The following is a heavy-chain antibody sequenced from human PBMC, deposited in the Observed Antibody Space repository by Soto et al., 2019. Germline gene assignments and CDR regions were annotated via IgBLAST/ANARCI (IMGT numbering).Heavy chain of an antibody. D-gene: IGHD3-16*01. CDR3: AGQTFTRAAASYGRSNSFEP. CDR1: GGSITRSSYF. V-gene: IGHV4-39*01. Sequence: PSETLSLTCIVSGGSITRSSYFWGWVRQPPGKGLEWIGTIYFTGNAYYTPSLKSRLTMSIDTSKNEFSLRLNSVTAADTAVYHCAGQTFTRAAASYGRSNSFEPWGPGTLVTVSS. CDR2: IYFTGNA. J-gene: IGHJ5*02.